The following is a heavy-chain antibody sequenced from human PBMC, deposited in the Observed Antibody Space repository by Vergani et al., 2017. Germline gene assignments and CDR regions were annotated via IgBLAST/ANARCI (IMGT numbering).Heavy chain of an antibody. CDR3: AHSLGYFSGGSCYSLYYYYYYMDV. J-gene: IGHJ6*03. Sequence: QITLKESGPTLVKPTQTLTLPCTFSGFSLSTSGEGVGWIRQPPGTALEWLALIYWNDDKRYSPSLKSRLTITKDNSKYHVVLTITNMDPVDKATYYCAHSLGYFSGGSCYSLYYYYYYMDVWGKGTTVTVSS. D-gene: IGHD2-15*01. CDR2: IYWNDDK. CDR1: GFSLSTSGEG. V-gene: IGHV2-5*01.